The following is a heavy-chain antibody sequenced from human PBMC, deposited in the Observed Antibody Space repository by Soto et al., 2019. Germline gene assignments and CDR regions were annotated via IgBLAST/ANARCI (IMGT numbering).Heavy chain of an antibody. Sequence: PGGSLRLSCVASGFSFSSSALTWVRQAPGKGLEWVADISGQGGTTYYADSVKGRFIISRDNSKNTLSLQMTSLRVEDTAVYYCAKENAYRIIESNWFDAWGPGTLVPVSS. V-gene: IGHV3-23*01. D-gene: IGHD3-10*01. J-gene: IGHJ5*02. CDR3: AKENAYRIIESNWFDA. CDR2: ISGQGGTT. CDR1: GFSFSSSA.